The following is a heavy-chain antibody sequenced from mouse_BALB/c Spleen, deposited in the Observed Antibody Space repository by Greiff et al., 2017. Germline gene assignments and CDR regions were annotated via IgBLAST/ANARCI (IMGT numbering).Heavy chain of an antibody. D-gene: IGHD1-2*01. CDR1: GYTFTSYW. CDR3: TRAYGYGFAY. J-gene: IGHJ3*01. V-gene: IGHV1S22*01. CDR2: IYPGSGST. Sequence: KQPGSELVRPGASVKLSCKASGYTFTSYWMHWVKQRHGQGLEWIGNIYPGSGSTNYDEKFKSKGTLTVDTSSSTAYMHLSSLTSEDSAVYYCTRAYGYGFAYWGQGTLVTVSA.